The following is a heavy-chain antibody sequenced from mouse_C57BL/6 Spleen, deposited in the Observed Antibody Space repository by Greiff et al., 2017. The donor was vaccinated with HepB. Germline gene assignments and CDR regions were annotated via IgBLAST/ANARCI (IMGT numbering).Heavy chain of an antibody. D-gene: IGHD2-4*01. CDR1: GYSFTGYY. CDR3: ARQGLRRGEFDY. V-gene: IGHV1-42*01. CDR2: INPSTGGT. J-gene: IGHJ2*01. Sequence: EVQLQQSGPELVKPGASVKISCKASGYSFTGYYMHWVKQSPEKSLEWIGEINPSTGGTTYNQKFKAKATLTVDKSSSTAYMQLKSLTSEDSAVYYCARQGLRRGEFDYWGQGTTLTVSS.